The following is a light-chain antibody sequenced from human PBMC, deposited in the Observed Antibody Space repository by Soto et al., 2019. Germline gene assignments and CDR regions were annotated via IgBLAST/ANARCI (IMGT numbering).Light chain of an antibody. CDR1: SSDVGAYIQ. V-gene: IGLV2-14*03. J-gene: IGLJ1*01. Sequence: QSALTQPASVSGSPGQSITISCTGTSSDVGAYIQVSWYQQHPGKAPKVMIYDVSSRTSGVSNRFSGSKSGNTAFLTISGLQAEDEADYYRSSYTRSSTRVFGTGTKLTVL. CDR2: DVS. CDR3: SSYTRSSTRV.